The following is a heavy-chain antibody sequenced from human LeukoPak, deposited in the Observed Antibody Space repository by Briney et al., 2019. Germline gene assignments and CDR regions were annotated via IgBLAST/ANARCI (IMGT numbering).Heavy chain of an antibody. Sequence: GGSLRLSCASSGFTFSSYAMSWVRQAPGKGLEWVSAISGSGGSTYYADSVKGRFTISRDNSKNTLYLQMNSLRAEDTAVYYCASLSRGYNYNYWGQGTLVTVSS. CDR2: ISGSGGST. J-gene: IGHJ4*02. CDR3: ASLSRGYNYNY. D-gene: IGHD5-24*01. V-gene: IGHV3-23*01. CDR1: GFTFSSYA.